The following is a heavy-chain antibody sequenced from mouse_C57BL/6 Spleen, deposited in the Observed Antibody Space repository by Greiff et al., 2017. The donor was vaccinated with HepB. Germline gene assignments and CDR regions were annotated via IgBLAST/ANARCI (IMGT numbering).Heavy chain of an antibody. J-gene: IGHJ1*03. V-gene: IGHV14-4*01. CDR2: IDPENGDT. D-gene: IGHD4-1*01. Sequence: EVQLQQSGAELVRPGASVKLSCTASGFNIKDDYMHWVKQRPEQGLEWIGWIDPENGDTEYAAKFQGKATITADTSSNTAYLLLSRRPSEDTAVYYCTTGDWDPPDADAWGTGTTVTVSS. CDR1: GFNIKDDY. CDR3: TTGDWDPPDADA.